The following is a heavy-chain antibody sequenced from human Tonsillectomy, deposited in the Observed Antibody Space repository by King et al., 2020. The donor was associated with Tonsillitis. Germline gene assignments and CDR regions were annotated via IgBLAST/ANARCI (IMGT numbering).Heavy chain of an antibody. J-gene: IGHJ6*02. CDR1: GGSFSDYY. CDR3: ARTTSDHSPLCGMDV. D-gene: IGHD1-1*01. Sequence: VQLQQWGAGLLKPSETLSLSCAVYGGSFSDYYWNWIRQPPGKGLEWLGEINHSGSTKYNPSLNSRVTISVDTSKNQFALKLSSVTAADTAVYYCARTTSDHSPLCGMDVWGQGTTVTVSS. CDR2: INHSGST. V-gene: IGHV4-34*01.